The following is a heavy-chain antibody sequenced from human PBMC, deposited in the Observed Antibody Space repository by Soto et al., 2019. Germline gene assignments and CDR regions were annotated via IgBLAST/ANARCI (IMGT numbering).Heavy chain of an antibody. CDR3: AHKGGRGAAMDV. Sequence: QITLKESGPTLVKPTQTLTLTCTFSGFSLSTSAEGVAWIRQPPGKALEWLALIYWDDDERYSSLLKSRLTIAKDTSKNQVVLTMTNMDPVDTATYFCAHKGGRGAAMDVWGQGTTVTVSS. CDR2: IYWDDDE. CDR1: GFSLSTSAEG. D-gene: IGHD2-15*01. V-gene: IGHV2-5*02. J-gene: IGHJ6*02.